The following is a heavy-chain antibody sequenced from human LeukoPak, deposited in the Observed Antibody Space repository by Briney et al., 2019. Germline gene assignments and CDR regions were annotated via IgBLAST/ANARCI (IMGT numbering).Heavy chain of an antibody. Sequence: PSETLSLTCSVSGYSISSGYFWGWIRQPPEKGLEWIGRIYHSGTTYYNPSLKSRVTISVDTSKNQFSLKVTSVTAADTAVYYCARAREPLQYTYYFDYWGQGTLVTVSS. J-gene: IGHJ4*02. CDR3: ARAREPLQYTYYFDY. CDR2: IYHSGTT. CDR1: GYSISSGYF. D-gene: IGHD2-2*02. V-gene: IGHV4-38-2*02.